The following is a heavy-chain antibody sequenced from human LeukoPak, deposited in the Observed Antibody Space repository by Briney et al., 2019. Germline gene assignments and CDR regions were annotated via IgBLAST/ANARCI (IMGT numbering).Heavy chain of an antibody. Sequence: PSETLSLTCTVSGGSVSSYYWSWIRQPAGKGLEWIGHIYTSGSTNYDPSLKSRVTMSVDTSKNQFSLKLSSVTAADTAVYYCAREGDYSTSSGAYYFDYWGQGTPVTVSS. V-gene: IGHV4-4*07. J-gene: IGHJ4*02. CDR2: IYTSGST. D-gene: IGHD6-6*01. CDR1: GGSVSSYY. CDR3: AREGDYSTSSGAYYFDY.